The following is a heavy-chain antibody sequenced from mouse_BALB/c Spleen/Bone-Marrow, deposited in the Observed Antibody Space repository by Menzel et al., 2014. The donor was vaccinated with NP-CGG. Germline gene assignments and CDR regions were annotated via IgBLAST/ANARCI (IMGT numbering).Heavy chain of an antibody. D-gene: IGHD1-2*01. CDR2: ISNGGGST. CDR3: ARRSAATYYFDY. V-gene: IGHV5-12-2*01. Sequence: EVQVAESGGGLVQPGGSLKLSCAASGFTFSSYTMSWVRQTPEKRLEWVAYISNGGGSTYYPDTVKGRFTISRDNAKNTLYLQMSSLKSEDTAMYYCARRSAATYYFDYWGQGTTLTVSS. J-gene: IGHJ2*01. CDR1: GFTFSSYT.